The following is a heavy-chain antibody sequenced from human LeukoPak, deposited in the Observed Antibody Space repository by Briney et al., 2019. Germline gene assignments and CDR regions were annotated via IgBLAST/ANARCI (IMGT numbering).Heavy chain of an antibody. D-gene: IGHD6-19*01. CDR2: IKQDGSEK. CDR1: GFTFSGYW. CDR3: ARDRRGAPSYSSGWLVNWFDP. Sequence: GGSLRLSCAASGFTFSGYWMSWVRQAPGKGLEWVANIKQDGSEKYYVDSVKGRFTISRDNAKNSLYLQMNSLRAEDSALYYCARDRRGAPSYSSGWLVNWFDPWGQGTLVTVSS. J-gene: IGHJ5*02. V-gene: IGHV3-7*03.